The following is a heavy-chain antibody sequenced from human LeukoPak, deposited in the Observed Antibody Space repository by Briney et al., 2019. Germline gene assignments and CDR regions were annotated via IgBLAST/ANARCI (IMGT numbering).Heavy chain of an antibody. CDR2: IEPSGFTI. CDR3: ASGICERGFDY. D-gene: IGHD1-1*01. V-gene: IGHV3-21*01. Sequence: GGSLRLSCAASGLTFTTYAMNWVRQAPGRGLEWVSSIEPSGFTIFYANSVKGRFTISRDNAKNSLYLQMNSLRPDDTALYFCASGICERGFDYWGHGTLVTVSS. J-gene: IGHJ4*01. CDR1: GLTFTTYA.